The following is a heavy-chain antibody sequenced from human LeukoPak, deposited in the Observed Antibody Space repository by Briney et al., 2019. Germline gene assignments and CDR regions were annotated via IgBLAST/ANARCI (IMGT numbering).Heavy chain of an antibody. CDR1: GGSISSYY. Sequence: SETLSLTCTVSGGSISSYYWTWIRQPAGKGLEWIGRIYTTGSTNYNPSLNSRVTMSVDTSKNQFYLKLSSVTAPDTAVHYCARVRTGSQFDSWGQGTLVTVSP. CDR3: ARVRTGSQFDS. CDR2: IYTTGST. D-gene: IGHD3-10*01. V-gene: IGHV4-4*07. J-gene: IGHJ4*02.